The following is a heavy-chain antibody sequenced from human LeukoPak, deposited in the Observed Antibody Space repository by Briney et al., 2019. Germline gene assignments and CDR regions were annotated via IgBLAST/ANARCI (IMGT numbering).Heavy chain of an antibody. CDR3: ASRRTDYYDSSGYPFDAFDI. J-gene: IGHJ3*02. Sequence: GESLKISCKGSGYSFTSYWIGWVRQMPGKGLEWMGIIYPGDSDTRYSPSLQGQVTISAGKSISTAYLQWSSLKASDAAMYYCASRRTDYYDSSGYPFDAFDIWGQGTMVTVSS. D-gene: IGHD3-22*01. CDR1: GYSFTSYW. V-gene: IGHV5-51*01. CDR2: IYPGDSDT.